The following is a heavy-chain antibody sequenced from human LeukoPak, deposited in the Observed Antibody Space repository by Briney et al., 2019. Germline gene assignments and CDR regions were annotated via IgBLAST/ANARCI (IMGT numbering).Heavy chain of an antibody. CDR3: AKKGGRFWGGHYLED. Sequence: PSETLSLTCTVSGVSISSYSWSWIRQPPGKGLEWIGYFNHSGSTNYNSSPMGRPSMTIDASENHTTLNLNSVTAADAAVDYWAKKGGRFWGGHYLEDWGQGCLVIVSS. J-gene: IGHJ4*02. D-gene: IGHD3-3*01. CDR1: GVSISSYS. CDR2: FNHSGST. V-gene: IGHV4-59*01.